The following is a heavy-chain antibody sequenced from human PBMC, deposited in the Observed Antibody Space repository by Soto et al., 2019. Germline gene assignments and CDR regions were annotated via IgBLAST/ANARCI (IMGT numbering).Heavy chain of an antibody. Sequence: QVQLVESGGGVVQPGRSLRLSCAASGLPFSTTGMHWVRQAPGKGLEWVAMISHDGGAKYYADSVKGRFTISRDDSKNTLYLQMNSLRPEDTAVYYCAKDLYSSGWYNYFDPWGQGTLVTVSS. J-gene: IGHJ5*02. CDR2: ISHDGGAK. V-gene: IGHV3-30*18. CDR3: AKDLYSSGWYNYFDP. CDR1: GLPFSTTG. D-gene: IGHD6-19*01.